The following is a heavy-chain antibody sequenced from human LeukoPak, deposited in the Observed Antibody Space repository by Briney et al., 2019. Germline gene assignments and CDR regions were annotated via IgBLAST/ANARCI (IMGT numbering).Heavy chain of an antibody. CDR2: IYPGDSDT. Sequence: GESLKISCKGAGYSFTSYWIGWVRQMPGKGLEWMGIIYPGDSDTRYSPSFQGQVTISADKSISTAYLQWSSLKASDTAMYYCARHARTDIMGATYYYYYYMDVWGKGTTVTVSS. V-gene: IGHV5-51*01. CDR3: ARHARTDIMGATYYYYYYMDV. J-gene: IGHJ6*03. D-gene: IGHD1-26*01. CDR1: GYSFTSYW.